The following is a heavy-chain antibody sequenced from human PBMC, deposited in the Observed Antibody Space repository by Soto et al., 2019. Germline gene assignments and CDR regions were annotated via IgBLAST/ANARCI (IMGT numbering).Heavy chain of an antibody. CDR2: IDGDDDK. CDR3: ARGRRDGYYHYGMDG. CDR1: RLSLTTSGMC. V-gene: IGHV2-70*01. J-gene: IGHJ6*01. Sequence: YGPPRGNPTPTLTLTCTLSRLSLTTSGMCLSRLSHHTAKALEWLALIDGDDDKYYSTSLKTRRTISKDTSKNQVVLTMTNMDPVDTATYYCARGRRDGYYHYGMDGWGQGTTVTVSS.